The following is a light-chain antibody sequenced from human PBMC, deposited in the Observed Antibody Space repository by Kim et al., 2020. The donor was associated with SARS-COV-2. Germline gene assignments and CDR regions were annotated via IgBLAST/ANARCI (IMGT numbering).Light chain of an antibody. CDR2: DAS. V-gene: IGKV3-11*01. Sequence: CLCTGERATLSCRASQSVSSYLAWYQQKPGQAPRLLIYDASNRATGIPARFSGSGSGTDFTLTISSLEPEDFAVYYCQQRSNWLTFGGGTKVDIK. CDR1: QSVSSY. J-gene: IGKJ4*01. CDR3: QQRSNWLT.